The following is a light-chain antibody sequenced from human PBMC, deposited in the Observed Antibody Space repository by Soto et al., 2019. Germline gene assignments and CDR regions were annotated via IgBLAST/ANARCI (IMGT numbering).Light chain of an antibody. CDR2: GGS. J-gene: IGLJ2*01. V-gene: IGLV2-23*01. Sequence: QSVLTQPASVSGSPGQSITISCTGTSSDVGSYNLVSWFQQHPGKAPKLIIYGGSQRPSGVSNRFSGSKSGNTASLTISGLQAEDEADYFCSSYAGSSTYVLFGGGTKVTVL. CDR1: SSDVGSYNL. CDR3: SSYAGSSTYVL.